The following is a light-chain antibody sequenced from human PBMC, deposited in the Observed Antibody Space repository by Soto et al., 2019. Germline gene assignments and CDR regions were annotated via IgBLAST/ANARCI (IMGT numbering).Light chain of an antibody. Sequence: EIVLTQSPGTLSLSPGERATLSCRASQSVSSNYLAWYQQKPGQAPRLLIYGASSGATGIPDRFSGSGSGTDFTLTIRRLEPEDFAVYYCQQYGSSPLTFGGGTKVDIK. CDR1: QSVSSNY. V-gene: IGKV3-20*01. CDR3: QQYGSSPLT. J-gene: IGKJ4*01. CDR2: GAS.